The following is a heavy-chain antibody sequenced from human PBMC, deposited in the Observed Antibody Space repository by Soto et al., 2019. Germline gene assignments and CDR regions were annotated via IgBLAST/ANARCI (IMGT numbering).Heavy chain of an antibody. J-gene: IGHJ4*02. D-gene: IGHD3-3*01. CDR3: AKVGSPIFGVVIAYFDY. CDR2: ISGSGGST. CDR1: GFTFSSYA. Sequence: EVQLLESGGGLVQPGGSLRLSCAASGFTFSSYAMSWVRQAPGKGLEWVSAISGSGGSTYYADAVKGRFTISRDNSKNTLYLQMNSLRADDTAVYYCAKVGSPIFGVVIAYFDYWGQGTLVTVSS. V-gene: IGHV3-23*01.